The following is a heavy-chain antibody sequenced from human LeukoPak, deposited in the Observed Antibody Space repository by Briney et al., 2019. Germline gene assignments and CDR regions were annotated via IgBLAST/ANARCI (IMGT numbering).Heavy chain of an antibody. CDR1: GFTFSGFW. CDR3: ARVAGYSSSWGLDAFDI. D-gene: IGHD6-13*01. Sequence: GGSLRLSCAVSGFTFSGFWMSWSRQAPGKGLEWVASINSDGSEGYYADVVKGRFTISRDNAKNSLYLQINSLRAEDTAVYYCARVAGYSSSWGLDAFDIWGQGTMVTVSS. V-gene: IGHV3-7*03. J-gene: IGHJ3*02. CDR2: INSDGSEG.